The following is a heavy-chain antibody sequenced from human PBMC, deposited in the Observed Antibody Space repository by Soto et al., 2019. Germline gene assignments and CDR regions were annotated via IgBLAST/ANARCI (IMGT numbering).Heavy chain of an antibody. J-gene: IGHJ4*02. D-gene: IGHD1-26*01. Sequence: PSETLSLTCAVSGGSISSGGYSWSWIRQPPGKGLEWIGYMYHSGSTNYNPSLKSRVTISVDTSKNQFSLKLSSVTAADTAVYYCASSSGSYFDYWGQGTLVTVSS. CDR2: MYHSGST. CDR1: GGSISSGGYS. V-gene: IGHV4-30-2*01. CDR3: ASSSGSYFDY.